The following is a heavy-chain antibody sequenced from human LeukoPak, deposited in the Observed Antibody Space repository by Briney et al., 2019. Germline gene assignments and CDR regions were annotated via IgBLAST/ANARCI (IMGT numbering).Heavy chain of an antibody. CDR2: ISGSGYTI. Sequence: GGSLRLSCAASGFTFSSYAMSWVRQAPGKGLEWVSYISGSGYTIYYAASVKGRFTISRDNAKNSLYLQMNSLRAEDTAVYYCARSTGYGGYAYWGQGTLVTVSS. CDR1: GFTFSSYA. CDR3: ARSTGYGGYAY. V-gene: IGHV3-48*01. J-gene: IGHJ4*02. D-gene: IGHD5-12*01.